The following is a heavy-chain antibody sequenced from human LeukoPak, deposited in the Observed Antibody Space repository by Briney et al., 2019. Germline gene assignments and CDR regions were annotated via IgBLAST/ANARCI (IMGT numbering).Heavy chain of an antibody. CDR1: GGSINNYY. CDR2: IYYSGST. J-gene: IGHJ4*02. V-gene: IGHV4-59*01. Sequence: SETLSLTCTVSGGSINNYYWSWVRQPPGKGLEWIGYIYYSGSTNYKPSLKSRVTISVDTSKNQFSLKLSSVTAADTAVYYCARVLHEGDFDYWGQGTLVTVSS. CDR3: ARVLHEGDFDY. D-gene: IGHD3-10*01.